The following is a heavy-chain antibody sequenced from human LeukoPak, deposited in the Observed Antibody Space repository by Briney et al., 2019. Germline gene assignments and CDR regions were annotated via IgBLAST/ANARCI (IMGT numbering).Heavy chain of an antibody. J-gene: IGHJ5*02. D-gene: IGHD3-3*01. CDR2: INPNSGGT. CDR1: GYTFTGYY. Sequence: ASVKVSCKASGYTFTGYYMHWVRQAPGQGLEWMGWINPNSGGTNYAQKFQGRVTMTTDTTTSTAYMELRSLRSDDTAVYYCARDGALYDSQTWGQGTLVTVSS. CDR3: ARDGALYDSQT. V-gene: IGHV1-2*02.